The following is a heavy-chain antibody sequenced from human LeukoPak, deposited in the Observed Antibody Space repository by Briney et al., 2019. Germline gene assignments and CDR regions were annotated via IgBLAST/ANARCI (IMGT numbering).Heavy chain of an antibody. J-gene: IGHJ4*02. D-gene: IGHD2-21*01. CDR2: VNDRGTGT. V-gene: IGHV3-23*01. CDR3: ANGLPGIPLDS. Sequence: GGSLRLSCAASGFTFSKYAMSWVRQAPGKGLEWVSTVNDRGTGTYYADSVKGRFTISRDNSKNTLSLQMISLRAEDTALYYCANGLPGIPLDSWGQGALVAVPS. CDR1: GFTFSKYA.